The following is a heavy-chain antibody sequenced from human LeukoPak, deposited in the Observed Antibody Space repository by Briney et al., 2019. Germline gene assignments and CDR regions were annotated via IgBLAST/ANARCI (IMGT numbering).Heavy chain of an antibody. CDR1: GYTFTGYY. V-gene: IGHV1-2*02. Sequence: GVSVKVSCKASGYTFTGYYMHWVRQAPGQGLEWMGWINPNSGGTNYAQKFQGRVTMTRDTSISTAYMELSRLRSDDTAVYYCARGVMTTVTFPFGYWGQGTLVTVSS. D-gene: IGHD4-17*01. CDR3: ARGVMTTVTFPFGY. J-gene: IGHJ4*02. CDR2: INPNSGGT.